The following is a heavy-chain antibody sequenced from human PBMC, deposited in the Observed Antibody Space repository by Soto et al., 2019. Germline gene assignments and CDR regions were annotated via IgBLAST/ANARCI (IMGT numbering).Heavy chain of an antibody. CDR2: ISGSGVST. CDR3: AKVHGLTGSALDF. Sequence: EVQLWESGGGLVQPGGSLRLSCAASGFTFSNYAMSWVRQAPGKGLEWVSDISGSGVSTNYADSVKGRFSFSRDNSKNTLSLQTNSLRAEDTAVYYCAKVHGLTGSALDFWGQGTLVTVSS. D-gene: IGHD3-10*01. CDR1: GFTFSNYA. V-gene: IGHV3-23*01. J-gene: IGHJ4*02.